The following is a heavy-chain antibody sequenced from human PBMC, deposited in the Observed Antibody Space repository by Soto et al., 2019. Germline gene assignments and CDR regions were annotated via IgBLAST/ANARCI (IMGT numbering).Heavy chain of an antibody. J-gene: IGHJ4*02. V-gene: IGHV3-11*01. CDR2: ISSSGRTT. Sequence: QVQLVESGGGLVEPGGSLRLSCAASGFIFSDRYMSWIRQAPGKGLEWVSYISSSGRTTHYADSVKGRFTISRDNAKNSLYLQMSSLRVEETVVYFCAREGTTSHYYFDFWGQGTLVTVSS. CDR1: GFIFSDRY. CDR3: AREGTTSHYYFDF. D-gene: IGHD2-2*01.